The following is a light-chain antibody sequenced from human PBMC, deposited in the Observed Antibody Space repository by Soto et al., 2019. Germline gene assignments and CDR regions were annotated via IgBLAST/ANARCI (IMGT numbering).Light chain of an antibody. J-gene: IGLJ3*02. CDR2: DVT. Sequence: QSALTQPASVSGSPGQSITISCTGTISDVGFYNYVSWYQQHPGKAPKLMIYDVTNRPSGVSNRFSASKSGNTASLTISGLQAEDEADYYCSSYTSSSPLWVFGGGTKVTVL. V-gene: IGLV2-14*01. CDR1: ISDVGFYNY. CDR3: SSYTSSSPLWV.